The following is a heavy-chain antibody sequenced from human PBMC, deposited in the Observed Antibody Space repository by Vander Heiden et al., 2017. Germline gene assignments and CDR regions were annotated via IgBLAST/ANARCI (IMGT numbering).Heavy chain of an antibody. Sequence: EVQLLESGGGLVQHGWSLRLSCPAAGCTFSGYAMNRVRQAPGKGLEWVSCISASGGSTFYADFGKGRFTISRDNSKNTFYLQMNNLRAEDTAIYYCATYGDYFRNYYSYGMDVWGQGTTVTVSS. D-gene: IGHD4-17*01. V-gene: IGHV3-23*01. J-gene: IGHJ6*02. CDR1: GCTFSGYA. CDR2: ISASGGST. CDR3: ATYGDYFRNYYSYGMDV.